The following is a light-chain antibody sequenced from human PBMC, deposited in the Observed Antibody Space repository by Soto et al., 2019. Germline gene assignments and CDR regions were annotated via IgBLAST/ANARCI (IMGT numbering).Light chain of an antibody. V-gene: IGKV3-15*01. CDR2: GAS. CDR1: QSVSSN. J-gene: IGKJ1*01. CDR3: QQYNNWPPT. Sequence: EKVISQSPPTLSVSTGERATLSCRASQSVSSNLAWYQQKPGQAPRLLIYGASTRATGIPARFSASGSGTEFTLTISSLQSEDFAVYYCQQYNNWPPTFGQGTKVDIK.